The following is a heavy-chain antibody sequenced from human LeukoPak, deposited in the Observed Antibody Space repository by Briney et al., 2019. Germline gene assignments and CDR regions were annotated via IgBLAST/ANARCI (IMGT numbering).Heavy chain of an antibody. J-gene: IGHJ6*02. CDR1: GFTFSSYE. V-gene: IGHV3-48*03. Sequence: GGSLRLSCAASGFTFSSYEMNWVRQAPGKGLEWVSYISSSGTTIYYADSVKGRFTISRDNAKNSLYLQMNSLRAEGTAVYYCARDRRWLQKGYYSYYGMDVWGQGTTVTVSS. CDR3: ARDRRWLQKGYYSYYGMDV. D-gene: IGHD5-24*01. CDR2: ISSSGTTI.